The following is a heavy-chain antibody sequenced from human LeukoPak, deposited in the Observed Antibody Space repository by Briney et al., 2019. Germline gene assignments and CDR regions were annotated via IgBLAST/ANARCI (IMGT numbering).Heavy chain of an antibody. J-gene: IGHJ4*02. Sequence: GGSLRLSCAASGFAFSDYYMSWIRQAPGKGLEWVSYVSQSSSHANYADSVKGRFTISRDNAKNSLYLQLNSLRAEDTAVYYCARENGHGLDFWGQGTLVTVSS. CDR3: ARENGHGLDF. CDR1: GFAFSDYY. D-gene: IGHD2-8*01. V-gene: IGHV3-11*05. CDR2: VSQSSSHA.